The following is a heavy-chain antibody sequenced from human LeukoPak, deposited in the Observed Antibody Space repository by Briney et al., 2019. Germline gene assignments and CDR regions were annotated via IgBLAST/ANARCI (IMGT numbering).Heavy chain of an antibody. CDR3: ARPREQYYYGSARWFDP. J-gene: IGHJ5*02. D-gene: IGHD3-10*01. CDR1: SYSISSDYY. Sequence: PSETLSLTCAVSSYSISSDYYWGWIRQPPGKGLEWIGTIFYSGSTYYNPSLNSRVAISVDTSKNQFSLKLSSVTAADTAVYHCARPREQYYYGSARWFDPWGQGTLVTVSS. CDR2: IFYSGST. V-gene: IGHV4-38-2*01.